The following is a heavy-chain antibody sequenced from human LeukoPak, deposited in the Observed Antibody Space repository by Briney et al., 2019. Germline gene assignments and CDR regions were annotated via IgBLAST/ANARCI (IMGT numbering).Heavy chain of an antibody. J-gene: IGHJ5*02. CDR2: IYSGGST. CDR1: EFSVGSNY. D-gene: IGHD5-18*01. V-gene: IGHV3-66*01. CDR3: ARGGYNYNWFDP. Sequence: GGSLRLSCAASEFSVGSNYMTWVRQAPGKGLEWVSLIYSGGSTYYADSVKGRFTISRDNSKNTLYLQMNSLRAEDTAVYYCARGGYNYNWFDPWGQGTLVTVSS.